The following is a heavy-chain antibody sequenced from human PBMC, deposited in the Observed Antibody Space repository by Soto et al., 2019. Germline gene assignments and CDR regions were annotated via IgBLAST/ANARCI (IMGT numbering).Heavy chain of an antibody. CDR3: AKDTRFLEWLLSHYYYGMDV. D-gene: IGHD3-3*01. CDR2: LSGSGGST. V-gene: IGHV3-23*01. J-gene: IGHJ6*02. CDR1: GFTFSSYA. Sequence: VQLLESGGGLVQPGGSLRLSCAASGFTFSSYAMSWVRQAPGKGLEWVSALSGSGGSTYYADSVKGRFTISRDNSKNTLYLQMNSLRAEDTAVYYCAKDTRFLEWLLSHYYYGMDVWGQGTTVTVSS.